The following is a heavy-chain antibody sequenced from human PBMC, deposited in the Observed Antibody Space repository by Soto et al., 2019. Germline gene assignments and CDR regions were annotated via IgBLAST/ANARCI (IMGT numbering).Heavy chain of an antibody. CDR1: GFTVRTNY. CDR3: ARNRDGYNYVDY. V-gene: IGHV3-53*02. J-gene: IGHJ4*02. Sequence: EVQLVETGGGLIQPGGSLRLSCAASGFTVRTNYMSWVRQAPGQGLEWVSLINREGSTYYADSVKGRFTISRDYSKNTLYLQMNSLGAEDTAMYYCARNRDGYNYVDYWGQGALVTVSS. D-gene: IGHD5-12*01. CDR2: INREGST.